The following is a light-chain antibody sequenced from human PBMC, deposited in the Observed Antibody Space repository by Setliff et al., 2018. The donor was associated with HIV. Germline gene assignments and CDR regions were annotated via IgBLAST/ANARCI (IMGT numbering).Light chain of an antibody. CDR1: SSDVGSYNF. CDR2: GVS. Sequence: QSVLTQPASVSGSPGQSITISCTGTSSDVGSYNFVSWYQQHPGKAPKLMIYGVSKRPSGDSDRFSGSKSGNTASLTISGLQADDEADYYCCSYAGSSIFYVFGRGTKVTVL. CDR3: CSYAGSSIFYV. J-gene: IGLJ1*01. V-gene: IGLV2-23*02.